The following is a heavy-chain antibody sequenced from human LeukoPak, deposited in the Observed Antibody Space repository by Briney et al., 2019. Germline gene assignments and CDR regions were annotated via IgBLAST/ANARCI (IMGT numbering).Heavy chain of an antibody. CDR2: ISYDGSNK. J-gene: IGHJ6*02. V-gene: IGHV3-30*18. D-gene: IGHD5-12*01. CDR3: AKVKEDIVATITDYYYYAMDV. CDR1: GFTFSSYG. Sequence: GRSLRLSCAASGFTFSSYGMHWVRQAPGKGLEWVAVISYDGSNKYYADSVKGRFTISRDNSKNTLYLQMNGLRAEDTAVYYCAKVKEDIVATITDYYYYAMDVWGQGTTVTVSS.